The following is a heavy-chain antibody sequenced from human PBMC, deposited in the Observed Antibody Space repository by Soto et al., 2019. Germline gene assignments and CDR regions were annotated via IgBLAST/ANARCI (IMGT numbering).Heavy chain of an antibody. J-gene: IGHJ3*02. Sequence: ASVKVSCKASGYTFTSYDINWVRQATGQGLEWMGWMNPNSGNTGYAQKFQGRVTMTRNTSISTAYMELSSLRSEDTAVYYCVRVKAGLKCSSTSCYAFDIWGQGTMVTVSS. CDR1: GYTFTSYD. D-gene: IGHD2-2*01. CDR3: VRVKAGLKCSSTSCYAFDI. V-gene: IGHV1-8*02. CDR2: MNPNSGNT.